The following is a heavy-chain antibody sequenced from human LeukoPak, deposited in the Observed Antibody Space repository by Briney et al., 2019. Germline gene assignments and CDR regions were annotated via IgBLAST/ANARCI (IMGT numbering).Heavy chain of an antibody. CDR1: GGTFSSYA. Sequence: ASVKVSCKASGGTFSSYAISWVRQAPGQGLEWMGGIIPIFGTANYAQKFQGRVTITADESTSTAYMELSSLRSEDTAVYYCAETRLHDYYDSSGPPLYYFDYWGQGTLVTVSS. D-gene: IGHD3-22*01. CDR2: IIPIFGTA. CDR3: AETRLHDYYDSSGPPLYYFDY. J-gene: IGHJ4*02. V-gene: IGHV1-69*13.